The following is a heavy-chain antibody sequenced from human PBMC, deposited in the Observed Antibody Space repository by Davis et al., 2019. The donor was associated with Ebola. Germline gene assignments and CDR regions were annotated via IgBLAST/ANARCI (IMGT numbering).Heavy chain of an antibody. J-gene: IGHJ4*02. CDR1: GFTFSSYS. CDR3: AREGWRDTAMVTPFDY. V-gene: IGHV3-21*04. Sequence: GESLKISCAASGFTFSSYSMNWVRQAPGKGLEWVSSISGITSDIYYTDSVRGRFTISRDNAKSSLYLQMNSLRAEDTAVYYCAREGWRDTAMVTPFDYWGQGTLVTVSS. CDR2: ISGITSDI. D-gene: IGHD5-18*01.